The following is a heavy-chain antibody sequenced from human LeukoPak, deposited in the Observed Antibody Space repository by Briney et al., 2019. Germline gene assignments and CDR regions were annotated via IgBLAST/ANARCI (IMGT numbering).Heavy chain of an antibody. CDR1: GFSFNNDW. CDR2: VNQDGSEK. CDR3: TRRLDE. V-gene: IGHV3-7*01. D-gene: IGHD3-16*01. Sequence: GGSLRLSCATSGFSFNNDWMDWVRQAPGKGLEWVANVNQDGSEKNCLDSVKGRFTISRDNAQNSLYLQMNGLRVEDTAVYYCTRRLDEWGQGTLVTVSS. J-gene: IGHJ4*02.